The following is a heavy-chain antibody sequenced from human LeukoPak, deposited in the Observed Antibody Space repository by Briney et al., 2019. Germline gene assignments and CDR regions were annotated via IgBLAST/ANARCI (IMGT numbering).Heavy chain of an antibody. CDR2: ISSSGSTI. D-gene: IGHD3-10*01. V-gene: IGHV3-48*03. CDR1: GFTFSSYE. Sequence: GGSLRLSCAASGFTFSSYEMNWVRQAPGKGLEWISYISSSGSTIYYADSVEGRFTISRDNAKNSLYLQMNSLRVEDTAVYYCATRSGRNYFYYMDVWGKGTTVIISS. CDR3: ATRSGRNYFYYMDV. J-gene: IGHJ6*03.